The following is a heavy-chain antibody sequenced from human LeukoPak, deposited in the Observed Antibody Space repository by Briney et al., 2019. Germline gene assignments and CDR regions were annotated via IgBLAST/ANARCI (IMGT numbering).Heavy chain of an antibody. V-gene: IGHV3-23*01. D-gene: IGHD3-16*02. CDR2: ISGSGGST. J-gene: IGHJ4*02. CDR3: AKGAAALDPRYDYVWGSYRGYYFDY. CDR1: GFTFSSYA. Sequence: PGGSLRLSCAASGFTFSSYAMSWVRQAPGKGLEWVSAISGSGGSTYYADSVKGRFTISRDNSKNTLYLQMNSLRAEDTAVYYCAKGAAALDPRYDYVWGSYRGYYFDYWGQGTLVTVSS.